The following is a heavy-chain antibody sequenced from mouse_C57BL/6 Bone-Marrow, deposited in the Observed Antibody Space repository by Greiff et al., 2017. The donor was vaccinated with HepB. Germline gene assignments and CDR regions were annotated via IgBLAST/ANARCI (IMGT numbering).Heavy chain of an antibody. CDR2: ISSGSSTI. CDR1: GFTFSDYG. CDR3: ATTVVEDYYAMDY. Sequence: DVHLVESGGGLVKPGGSLKLSCAASGFTFSDYGMHWVRQAPEKGLEWVAYISSGSSTIYYADTVKGRFTISRDNAKNTLFLQMTSLRSEDTAMYYCATTVVEDYYAMDYWGQGTSVTVSS. V-gene: IGHV5-17*01. D-gene: IGHD1-1*01. J-gene: IGHJ4*01.